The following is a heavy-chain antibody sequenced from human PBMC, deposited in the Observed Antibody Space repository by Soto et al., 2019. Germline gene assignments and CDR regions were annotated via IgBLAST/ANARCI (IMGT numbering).Heavy chain of an antibody. CDR3: ARDGGVHDYSPFDY. J-gene: IGHJ4*02. V-gene: IGHV1-69*12. Sequence: QVHLVKSGAEVKKPGSSVKVSCKASGGTFSIYAISWVQLAPGQGIQWMGGIIPIFGTADYAQKFQGRVTITEDESTSTAYRELSRLRSEDTAVYYCARDGGVHDYSPFDYWGQGTLVTVSS. D-gene: IGHD4-4*01. CDR1: GGTFSIYA. CDR2: IIPIFGTA.